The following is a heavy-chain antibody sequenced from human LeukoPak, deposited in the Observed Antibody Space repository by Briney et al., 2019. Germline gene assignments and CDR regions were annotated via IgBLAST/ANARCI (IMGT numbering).Heavy chain of an antibody. CDR2: INPNSGGT. CDR1: GYTFTGYY. Sequence: ASVKVSCKASGYTFTGYYMHWVRQAPGQGLEWMGRINPNSGGTNYAQKFQGRVTMTGDTSISTAYMELSRLRSDDTAVYYCARARDGYNPDFDYWGQGTLVTVSS. D-gene: IGHD5-24*01. J-gene: IGHJ4*02. V-gene: IGHV1-2*06. CDR3: ARARDGYNPDFDY.